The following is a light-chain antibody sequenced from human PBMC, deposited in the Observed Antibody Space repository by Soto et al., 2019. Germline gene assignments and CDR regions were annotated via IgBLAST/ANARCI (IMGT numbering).Light chain of an antibody. V-gene: IGKV1-39*01. CDR3: QQSDSSSWT. CDR2: GTS. J-gene: IGKJ1*01. Sequence: DIQLTQSPSSLSASVGDRVTITCLASQSISNSLNWYKRKPGKAPNLLIYGTSSLQKGVPSRFGGSGSGTDFTLIISSLQREDFATYYCQQSDSSSWTFGQGTKVDIK. CDR1: QSISNS.